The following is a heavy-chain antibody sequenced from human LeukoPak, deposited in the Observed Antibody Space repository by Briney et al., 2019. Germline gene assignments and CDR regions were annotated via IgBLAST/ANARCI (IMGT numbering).Heavy chain of an antibody. D-gene: IGHD3-10*01. CDR1: GGSISSYY. J-gene: IGHJ4*02. CDR2: IYSDNT. CDR3: ASPVFGGLATRGAFDY. Sequence: ETLSLTCTVSGGSISSYYWSWVRQAPGKGLEWVSFIYSDNTHYSDSVKGRFTISRDNSKNTLYLQMNSLRADDTAVYYCASPVFGGLATRGAFDYWGQGTLVTVSS. V-gene: IGHV3-53*01.